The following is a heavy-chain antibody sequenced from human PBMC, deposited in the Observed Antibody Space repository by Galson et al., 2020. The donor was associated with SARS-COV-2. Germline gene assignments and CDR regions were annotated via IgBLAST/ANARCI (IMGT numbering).Heavy chain of an antibody. CDR2: IRTGSDAV. V-gene: IGHV3-48*04. D-gene: IGHD1-26*01. CDR1: GFTFSSHS. J-gene: IGHJ4*02. Sequence: GGSLRLSCAASGFTFSSHSMNWVRQAPGKGLEWISSIRTGSDAVYYADTVKGRFTISRDDARNSLYLQMNSLRVDDTAIYYCAREETSSGSYHDFWGQGTLVTVSS. CDR3: AREETSSGSYHDF.